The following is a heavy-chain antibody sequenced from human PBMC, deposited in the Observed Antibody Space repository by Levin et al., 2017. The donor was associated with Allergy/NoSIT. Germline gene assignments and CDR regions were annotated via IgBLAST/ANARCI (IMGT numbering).Heavy chain of an antibody. D-gene: IGHD4-17*01. CDR3: ARDYGAYYGLRYFDY. CDR2: ITSSSYT. J-gene: IGHJ4*02. CDR1: GFTFSSYS. Sequence: GGSLRLSCAASGFTFSSYSMNWVRQAPGKGLEWVSSITSSSYTYYTDSVKGRFTISRDNAKNSLYLQMNSLRAEDTAVYYCARDYGAYYGLRYFDYWGQGTLVTVSS. V-gene: IGHV3-21*01.